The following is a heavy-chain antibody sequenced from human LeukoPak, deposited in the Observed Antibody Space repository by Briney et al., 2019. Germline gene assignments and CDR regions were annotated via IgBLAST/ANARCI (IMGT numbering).Heavy chain of an antibody. CDR3: ARVYLERLTAGYFDH. D-gene: IGHD2-8*01. CDR2: ISYDGSNK. V-gene: IGHV3-30-3*01. Sequence: GRSLRLSCAASGFTFSSYAMHWVRQAPGKGLEWVAVISYDGSNKYYADSVKGRFTISRDNSESTLYLQMNSLRDDDSAAYFCARVYLERLTAGYFDHWGQGTQVTVSP. J-gene: IGHJ4*02. CDR1: GFTFSSYA.